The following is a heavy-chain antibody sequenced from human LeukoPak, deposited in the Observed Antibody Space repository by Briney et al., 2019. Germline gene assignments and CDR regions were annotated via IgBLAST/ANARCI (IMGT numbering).Heavy chain of an antibody. CDR3: ARGLRGYSYGMVGGDY. D-gene: IGHD5-18*01. J-gene: IGHJ4*02. CDR2: ISGSGGST. V-gene: IGHV3-23*01. CDR1: GFTFSSYA. Sequence: ASVKVSCKASGFTFSSYAMSWVRQAPGKGLEWVSAISGSGGSTYYADSVKGRFTISRDNSKNTLYLQMNSLRAEDTAVYYCARGLRGYSYGMVGGDYWGQGTLVTVSS.